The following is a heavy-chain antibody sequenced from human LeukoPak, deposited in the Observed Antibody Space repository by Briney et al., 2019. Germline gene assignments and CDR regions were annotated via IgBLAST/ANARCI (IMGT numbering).Heavy chain of an antibody. CDR1: GYSIRSGYY. D-gene: IGHD3-16*02. CDR2: IYQSGSS. CDR3: ARGYPNNFDY. V-gene: IGHV4-38-2*02. J-gene: IGHJ4*02. Sequence: PSETLSLTCTVSGYSIRSGYYWGWIRQPPGKGLEWIGSIYQSGSSYYNPSLKSRVIISVDTSKNKLSLKLNSVTAADTAVYYCARGYPNNFDYWGQGTLVTVSS.